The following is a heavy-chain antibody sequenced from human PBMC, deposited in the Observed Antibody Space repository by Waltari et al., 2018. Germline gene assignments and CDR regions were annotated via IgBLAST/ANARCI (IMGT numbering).Heavy chain of an antibody. CDR3: ARLVGTMVRGVRTRIDS. CDR1: GDSISRGTHY. V-gene: IGHV4-39*01. J-gene: IGHJ5*01. D-gene: IGHD3-10*01. Sequence: QVRLQESGPGLLKPSETLSLTCAVSGDSISRGTHYWGWIRQPPGRRLEWIGTVYYSGSTYYNPFLKNRITVSVDTSKNQFSLKMTYVTAADTAIYYCARLVGTMVRGVRTRIDSWGRGIWVTVSS. CDR2: VYYSGST.